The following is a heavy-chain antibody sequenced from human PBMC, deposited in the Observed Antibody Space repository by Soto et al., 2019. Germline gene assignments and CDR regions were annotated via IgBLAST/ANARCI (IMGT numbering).Heavy chain of an antibody. CDR1: GFTFSSYG. V-gene: IGHV3-33*01. CDR3: AREMGSYYGIAYTYYYYGMDV. CDR2: IWYDGSNK. D-gene: IGHD3-10*01. Sequence: GGSLRLSCAASGFTFSSYGMHWVRQAPGKGLEWVAVIWYDGSNKYYADSVKGRFTISRDNSKNTLYLQMNSLRAEDTTVYYCAREMGSYYGIAYTYYYYGMDVWGQGTTVTVSS. J-gene: IGHJ6*02.